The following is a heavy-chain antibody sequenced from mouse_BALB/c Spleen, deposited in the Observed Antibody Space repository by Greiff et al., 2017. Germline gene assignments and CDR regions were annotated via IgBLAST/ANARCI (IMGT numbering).Heavy chain of an antibody. D-gene: IGHD1-1*01. CDR2: ISSGGSYT. Sequence: DVQLVESGGGLVKPGGSLKLSCAASGFTFSSYTMSWVRQTPEKRLEWVATISSGGSYTYYPDSVKGRFTISRDNAKNTLYLQMSSLKSEDTAMYYCSLTYMDYWGQGTSVTVSS. CDR1: GFTFSSYT. J-gene: IGHJ4*01. V-gene: IGHV5-6-4*01. CDR3: SLTYMDY.